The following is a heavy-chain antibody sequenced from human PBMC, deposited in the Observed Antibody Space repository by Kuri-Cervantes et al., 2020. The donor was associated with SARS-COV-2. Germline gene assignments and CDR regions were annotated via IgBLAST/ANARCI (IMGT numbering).Heavy chain of an antibody. CDR3: ATHYDFWSAFDY. J-gene: IGHJ4*02. CDR1: GGSISSYY. Sequence: SETLSLTCTVSGGSISSYYWSWIRQPAGKGLEWIGRIYTSGSTNYNPSLKSRVTISVDTSKNQFSLKLSSVTAADTAVYYCATHYDFWSAFDYWGQGTLVTVSS. V-gene: IGHV4-4*07. CDR2: IYTSGST. D-gene: IGHD3-3*01.